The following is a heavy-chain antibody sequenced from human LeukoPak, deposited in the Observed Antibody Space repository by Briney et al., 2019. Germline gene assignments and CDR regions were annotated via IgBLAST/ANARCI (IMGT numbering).Heavy chain of an antibody. CDR3: ARGRLGELSLFWFDY. J-gene: IGHJ4*02. D-gene: IGHD3-16*02. Sequence: PGGSLRLSCAASGFTFSSYGMHWVRQAPGKGLEWVAVIWYDGSNKYYADSVKGRFTISRDSSKNTLYLQMNSLRAEDTAVYYCARGRLGELSLFWFDYWGQGTLVTVSS. CDR2: IWYDGSNK. V-gene: IGHV3-33*08. CDR1: GFTFSSYG.